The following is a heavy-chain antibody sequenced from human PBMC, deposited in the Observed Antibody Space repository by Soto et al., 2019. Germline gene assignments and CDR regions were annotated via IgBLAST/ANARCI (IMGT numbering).Heavy chain of an antibody. Sequence: VASVKVSCKASGYTFTGYYMHWVRQAPGQGLEWMGWINPNSGGTNYAQKFQGRVTMTRDTSISTAYMELSRLRSDDTAVYYCARDRVGASHNWFDPWGQGTLVTVSS. J-gene: IGHJ5*02. CDR1: GYTFTGYY. CDR2: INPNSGGT. D-gene: IGHD1-26*01. V-gene: IGHV1-2*02. CDR3: ARDRVGASHNWFDP.